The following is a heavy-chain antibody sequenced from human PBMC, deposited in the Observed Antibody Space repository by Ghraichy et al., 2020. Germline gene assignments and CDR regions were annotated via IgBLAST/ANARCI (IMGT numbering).Heavy chain of an antibody. J-gene: IGHJ3*02. Sequence: ESLNISCTVSGGSVSSGSYYWSWIRQPPGKGLEWIGYIYYSGSTNYNPSLKSRVTISVDTSKNQFSLKLSSVTAADTAVYYCARDHHCSSTSCYTPTDAFDIWGQGTMVTVSS. CDR1: GGSVSSGSYY. D-gene: IGHD2-2*02. CDR2: IYYSGST. CDR3: ARDHHCSSTSCYTPTDAFDI. V-gene: IGHV4-61*01.